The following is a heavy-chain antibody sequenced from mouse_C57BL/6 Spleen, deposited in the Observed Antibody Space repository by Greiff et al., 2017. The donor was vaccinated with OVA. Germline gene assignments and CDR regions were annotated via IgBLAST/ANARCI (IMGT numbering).Heavy chain of an antibody. V-gene: IGHV1-81*01. CDR1: GYTFTSYG. J-gene: IGHJ4*01. D-gene: IGHD1-1*01. Sequence: QVQLKQSGAELARPGASVKLSCKASGYTFTSYGISWVKQRTGQGLEWIGEIYPRSGNTYYNEKFKGKATLTADKSSSTAYMELRSLTSEDSAVYFCARRYYYGSSWYAMDYWGQGTSVTVSS. CDR2: IYPRSGNT. CDR3: ARRYYYGSSWYAMDY.